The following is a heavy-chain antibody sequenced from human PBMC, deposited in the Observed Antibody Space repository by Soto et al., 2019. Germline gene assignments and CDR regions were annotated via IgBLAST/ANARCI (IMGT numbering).Heavy chain of an antibody. V-gene: IGHV1-2*02. D-gene: IGHD2-2*01. J-gene: IGHJ6*02. CDR2: INPQTGGT. CDR1: GYTFTGYY. CDR3: ARERYQVISDGMDV. Sequence: ASVKVSCKASGYTFTGYYIHWLREAPGQGLEWMGWINPQTGGTSYAQKFQGRVTLSRDTSINTAYLELSRLTFDDAAVYFCARERYQVISDGMDVWGQGTTVTAP.